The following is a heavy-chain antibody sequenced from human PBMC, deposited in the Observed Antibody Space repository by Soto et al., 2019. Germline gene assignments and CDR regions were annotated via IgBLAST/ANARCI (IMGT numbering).Heavy chain of an antibody. J-gene: IGHJ4*02. CDR2: ISGSGDTI. CDR1: GFTFSDFA. D-gene: IGHD6-19*01. CDR3: AKLRGDGWHFHC. V-gene: IGHV3-23*01. Sequence: EVQVLESGGGLVQPGGSLRLSCVASGFTFSDFAMSWVRQAPGKGLEWVSSISGSGDTIYYTDSVKGRFTISRDKSNNTLYLQMHSLRADDTAEYFCAKLRGDGWHFHCWCQGTLVAVSA.